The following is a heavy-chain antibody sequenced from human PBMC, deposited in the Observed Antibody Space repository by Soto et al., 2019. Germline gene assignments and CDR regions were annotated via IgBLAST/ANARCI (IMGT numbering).Heavy chain of an antibody. CDR3: ARRYGSFFDI. CDR1: GGSIRSYY. J-gene: IGHJ3*02. CDR2: LYNSGST. Sequence: PSETLSLTCTVSGGSIRSYYWSWIRQAPGKGLEWIGYLYNSGSTVYNPSLKSRVTISVDTSKNQFSLKLNSVTAADTAVYYCARRYGSFFDIWGQGTMVT. D-gene: IGHD3-10*01. V-gene: IGHV4-59*01.